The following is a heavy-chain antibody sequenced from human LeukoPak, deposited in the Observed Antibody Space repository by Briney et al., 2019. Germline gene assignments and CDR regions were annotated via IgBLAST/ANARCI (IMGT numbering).Heavy chain of an antibody. D-gene: IGHD5-24*01. J-gene: IGHJ4*02. CDR1: GYTFTSYY. Sequence: ASVKVSCKASGYTFTSYYMHWVRQAPGQGLEWMGIINPSGGSTSYAQKFQGRVTMTRDMSTSTVYMELSSLKASDTAMYYCARHLVSGADGYTPPYYFDYWGQGTLVTVSS. V-gene: IGHV1-46*01. CDR3: ARHLVSGADGYTPPYYFDY. CDR2: INPSGGST.